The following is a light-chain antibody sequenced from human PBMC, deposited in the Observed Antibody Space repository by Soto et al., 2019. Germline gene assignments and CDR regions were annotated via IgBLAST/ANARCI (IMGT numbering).Light chain of an antibody. Sequence: QTVVTQPPSVSAAPGQKVSISCSGSSSNIGNNDVSWYQQVPGTAPKLLIYDNNERPSGVPDRFSGSKSGTSATLGITGLQTGDEADYYCGTWDSSLSAGVFGEGTKVTVL. J-gene: IGLJ2*01. CDR3: GTWDSSLSAGV. CDR2: DNN. CDR1: SSNIGNND. V-gene: IGLV1-51*01.